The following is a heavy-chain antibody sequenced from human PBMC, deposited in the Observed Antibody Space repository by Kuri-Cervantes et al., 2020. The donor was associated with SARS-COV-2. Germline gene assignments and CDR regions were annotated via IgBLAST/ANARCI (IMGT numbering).Heavy chain of an antibody. J-gene: IGHJ1*01. D-gene: IGHD6-13*01. CDR2: ISYDGSNK. Sequence: GESLKISCAASGFTFSSYATHWVRQAPGKGLEWVAVISYDGSNKYYADSVKGRFTISRDNSKNTLYLQMNSPRAEDTAVYYCARDWVAAAGQAEYFQHWGQGTRVTVSS. CDR3: ARDWVAAAGQAEYFQH. CDR1: GFTFSSYA. V-gene: IGHV3-30*04.